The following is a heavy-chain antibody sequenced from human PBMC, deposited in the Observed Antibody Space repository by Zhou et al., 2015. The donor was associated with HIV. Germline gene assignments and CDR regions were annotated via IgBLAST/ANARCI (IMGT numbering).Heavy chain of an antibody. CDR1: GYTFTSYD. J-gene: IGHJ4*02. CDR3: ARWGTTLYYDSSGAGDY. V-gene: IGHV1-8*01. CDR2: MNPNSGNT. D-gene: IGHD3-22*01. Sequence: QVQLVQSGAEVKKPGASVKVSCKASGYTFTSYDINWVRQATGQGLEWMGWMNPNSGNTGYAQKFQGRVTMTRNTSISTAYMELSSLRSEDTAVYYCARWGTTLYYDSSGAGDYWGQGTLVTVSS.